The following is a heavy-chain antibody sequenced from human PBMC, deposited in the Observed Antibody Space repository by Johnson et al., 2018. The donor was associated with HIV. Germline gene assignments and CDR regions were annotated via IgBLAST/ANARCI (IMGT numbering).Heavy chain of an antibody. CDR2: IGTAGDT. CDR3: AKEGRISMIVGGAFDI. CDR1: GFTFSTHD. Sequence: EQLVESGGGLVQPGGSLRLSCAASGFTFSTHDMHWVRQASGKGLEWVSAIGTAGDTYYPGSVKGRFNISRDNFKNTLYLQMNSLRAEDTAVYYCAKEGRISMIVGGAFDIWGQGTTVTVSS. J-gene: IGHJ3*02. V-gene: IGHV3-13*01. D-gene: IGHD3-22*01.